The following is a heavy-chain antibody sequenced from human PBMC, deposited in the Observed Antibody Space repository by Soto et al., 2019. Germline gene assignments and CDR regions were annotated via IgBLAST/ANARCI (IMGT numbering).Heavy chain of an antibody. D-gene: IGHD1-26*01. CDR3: ARGDRGAFDL. J-gene: IGHJ3*01. Sequence: EVQLLESGGGLVQPGEPLRLSCAASGFTFSYYWMHWVRQAPGMGLVWVSRIHSDGSSTTYADSVKGGFTISRDNARHTLYLQMNSLRAEDRAVYYCARGDRGAFDLWGQGTVVTVSS. CDR1: GFTFSYYW. CDR2: IHSDGSST. V-gene: IGHV3-74*01.